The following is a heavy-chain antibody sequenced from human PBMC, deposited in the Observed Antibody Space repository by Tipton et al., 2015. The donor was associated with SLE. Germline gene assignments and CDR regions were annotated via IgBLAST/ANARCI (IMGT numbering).Heavy chain of an antibody. CDR2: INHSGST. Sequence: TLSLTCAVYGGSFSGYYWSWIRQPPGKGLEWIGEINHSGSTNYNPSLKSRVTISVDTSKNQFSLKLSSVTAADTAVYYCARGPPVASYYYYMNVWGKGTTVTVSS. J-gene: IGHJ6*03. CDR3: ARGPPVASYYYYMNV. CDR1: GGSFSGYY. V-gene: IGHV4-34*01.